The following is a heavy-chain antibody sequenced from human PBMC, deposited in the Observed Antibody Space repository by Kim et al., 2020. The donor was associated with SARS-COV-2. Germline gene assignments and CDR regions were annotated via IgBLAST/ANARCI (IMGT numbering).Heavy chain of an antibody. Sequence: AQGFTGRFVFSLDTSVSTAYLQISSLKAEDTAVYYCARVRGVTMVRVDYWGQGTLVTVSS. J-gene: IGHJ4*02. CDR3: ARVRGVTMVRVDY. V-gene: IGHV7-4-1*02. D-gene: IGHD3-10*01.